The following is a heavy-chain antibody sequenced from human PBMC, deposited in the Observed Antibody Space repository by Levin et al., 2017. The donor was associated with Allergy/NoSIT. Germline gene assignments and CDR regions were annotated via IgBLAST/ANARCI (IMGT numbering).Heavy chain of an antibody. Sequence: QAGGSLRLSCAASGFTFSSYNMNWVRQAPGKGLEWVSYITSSSGTKYYADSVKGRFTISRDNAKNSLYLQMNSLRVEDTAVYYCARGYGSGNYSPGYWGQGTLVTVSS. CDR3: ARGYGSGNYSPGY. CDR2: ITSSSGTK. J-gene: IGHJ4*02. D-gene: IGHD3-10*01. V-gene: IGHV3-48*01. CDR1: GFTFSSYN.